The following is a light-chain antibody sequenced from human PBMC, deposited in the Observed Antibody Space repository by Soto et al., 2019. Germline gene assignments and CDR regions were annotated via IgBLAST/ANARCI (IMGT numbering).Light chain of an antibody. CDR3: QQYCSSLFT. Sequence: EIVLTQSPGTLSLSPGERATLSCRAGQSVSSSYLAWYQQKPGQAPRLLIYGASSRATGIPDRFSGSGSGTDFTLTISRLEPEDFAMYYCQQYCSSLFTFGPGTKVDIK. V-gene: IGKV3-20*01. J-gene: IGKJ3*01. CDR1: QSVSSSY. CDR2: GAS.